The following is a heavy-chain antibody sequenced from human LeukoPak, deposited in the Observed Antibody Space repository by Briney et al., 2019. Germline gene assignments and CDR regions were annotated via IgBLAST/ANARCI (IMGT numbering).Heavy chain of an antibody. J-gene: IGHJ4*02. D-gene: IGHD3-9*01. CDR2: IYHTGST. V-gene: IGHV4-38-2*02. CDR3: ARDTYDILTGYFIYFDY. CDR1: GYSISSGYY. Sequence: SETLSLTCTVSGYSISSGYYWAWIRQPPGKGLEWIGNIYHTGSTNYNPSLKSRVTISVDTSKNQFSLKLSSVTAADTAVYYCARDTYDILTGYFIYFDYWGQGTLVTVSS.